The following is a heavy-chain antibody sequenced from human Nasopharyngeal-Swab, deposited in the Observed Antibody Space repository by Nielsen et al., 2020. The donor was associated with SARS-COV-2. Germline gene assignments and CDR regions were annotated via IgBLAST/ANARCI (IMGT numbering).Heavy chain of an antibody. V-gene: IGHV1-69*10. CDR1: GDTFSSYA. J-gene: IGHJ4*02. CDR3: ARDLGYCSGGSCYSE. Sequence: SVKVSCKASGDTFSSYAISWVRQAPGQGLEWMGGIIPILGIANYAQKFQGRVTITADKSTSTAYMELSSLSSEDTAVYYCARDLGYCSGGSCYSEWGQGTLVTVSS. CDR2: IIPILGIA. D-gene: IGHD2-15*01.